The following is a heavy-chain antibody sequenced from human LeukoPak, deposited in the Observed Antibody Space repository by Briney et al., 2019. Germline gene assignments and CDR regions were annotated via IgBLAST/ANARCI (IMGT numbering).Heavy chain of an antibody. CDR1: GFTFSSYA. Sequence: GGSLRLSCAASGFTFSSYAMSWVRQAPGKGLEWVSIISGSGSGTYYADSVKGRFTISRDNSKNTLYLQMNSLRAEDTAVYYCARRPVGEAFDIWGQGTMVTVSS. CDR3: ARRPVGEAFDI. J-gene: IGHJ3*02. V-gene: IGHV3-23*01. D-gene: IGHD3-16*01. CDR2: ISGSGSGT.